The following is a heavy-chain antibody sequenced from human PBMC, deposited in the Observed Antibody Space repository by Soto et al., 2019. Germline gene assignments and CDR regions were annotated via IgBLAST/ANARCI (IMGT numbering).Heavy chain of an antibody. J-gene: IGHJ5*02. CDR2: SKHKANSYGT. V-gene: IGHV3-72*01. D-gene: IGHD2-8*01. Sequence: EVQLVESGGALVQPGASLRLSCAASGFTFSDHYMDWIRQAPGKGLEWVGRSKHKANSYGTACAASVKGRFSISRDDSKNSMYLQMHSLETQAAAVYYCARVGLSSACMRSRRHHHWGQGTLVTVSS. CDR1: GFTFSDHY. CDR3: ARVGLSSACMRSRRHHH.